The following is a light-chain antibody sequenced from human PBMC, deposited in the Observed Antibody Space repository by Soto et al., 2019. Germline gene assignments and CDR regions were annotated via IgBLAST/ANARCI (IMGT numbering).Light chain of an antibody. CDR3: QQYNTYPLT. CDR1: QSIVSW. CDR2: KAS. J-gene: IGKJ3*01. Sequence: DIQMTQSPSTLSASIGDRVTITCRASQSIVSWLAWYQQKPGKAPNLLIYKASSLESGVPSRFSGSASSTEFTLTISSLQPDDFATYYCQQYNTYPLTFGPGTKVEIK. V-gene: IGKV1-5*03.